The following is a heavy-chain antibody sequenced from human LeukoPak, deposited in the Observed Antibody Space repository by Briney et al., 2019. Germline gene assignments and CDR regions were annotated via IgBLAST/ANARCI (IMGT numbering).Heavy chain of an antibody. CDR3: ARDSARGYSSGYSDFDN. D-gene: IGHD5-18*01. Sequence: EASVKVPYMASGYNLSNYGIGWVRQAPRKGLAWMGWITAGNGNTNYAQKVQGRVTMTTDTSTSTAYMQLWSQRLDDTAVYLCARDSARGYSSGYSDFDNWGQGTMVTVSS. J-gene: IGHJ3*02. CDR2: ITAGNGNT. V-gene: IGHV1-18*01. CDR1: GYNLSNYG.